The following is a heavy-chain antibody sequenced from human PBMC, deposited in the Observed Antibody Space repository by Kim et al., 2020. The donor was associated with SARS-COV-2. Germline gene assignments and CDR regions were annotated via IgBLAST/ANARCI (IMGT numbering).Heavy chain of an antibody. Sequence: ASVKGRFIISRDDSKNTAYLQMNSLKTEDTAVYYCTKPLYYYDSSGYLGYWGQGTQVTVSS. CDR3: TKPLYYYDSSGYLGY. D-gene: IGHD3-22*01. J-gene: IGHJ4*02. V-gene: IGHV3-73*01.